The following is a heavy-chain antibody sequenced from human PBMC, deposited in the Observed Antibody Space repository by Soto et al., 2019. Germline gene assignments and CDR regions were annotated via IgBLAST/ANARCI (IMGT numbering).Heavy chain of an antibody. Sequence: QVQLVQSGAEVKKPGASVKISCKASGYSFINNAIHWVRQAPGQGLEWMGWINAGNGNTKYSQKLQGRVTITRETSANTAYMEVSSLTSEDTAIYYCARGHLSWLYSPGHCDYWGQGTLVTVSS. V-gene: IGHV1-3*01. CDR2: INAGNGNT. CDR1: GYSFINNA. CDR3: ARGHLSWLYSPGHCDY. D-gene: IGHD2-15*01. J-gene: IGHJ4*02.